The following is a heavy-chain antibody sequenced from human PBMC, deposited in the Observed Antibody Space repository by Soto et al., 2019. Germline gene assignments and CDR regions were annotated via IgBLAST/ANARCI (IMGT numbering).Heavy chain of an antibody. CDR3: ATTYGDDDAFDI. J-gene: IGHJ3*02. CDR2: ISSSSSTK. V-gene: IGHV3-48*01. D-gene: IGHD4-17*01. CDR1: GFTFSSYS. Sequence: GGSLRLSCAASGFTFSSYSMNWVRQAPGKGLGWVSYISSSSSTKYYADSVKGRFTISRDNAKNSLYLQMNSQRAEDTAVYYCATTYGDDDAFDIWGQGTMVTVSS.